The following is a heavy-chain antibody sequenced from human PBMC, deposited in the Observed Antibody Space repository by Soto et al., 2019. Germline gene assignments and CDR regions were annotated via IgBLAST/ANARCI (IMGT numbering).Heavy chain of an antibody. CDR2: IIPVFGSN. D-gene: IGHD3-3*01. CDR3: AMAHSSSRGVDGPFWVH. V-gene: IGHV1-69*06. CDR1: GGTFSTFG. J-gene: IGHJ4*02. Sequence: SVKVSCKASGGTFSTFGISWVRQAPGQGLEWMGGIIPVFGSNNYAQKFQGRVTLTADKYTNTAYMELSSLKSEDTAIYYCAMAHSSSRGVDGPFWVHWGQGTLVTVSS.